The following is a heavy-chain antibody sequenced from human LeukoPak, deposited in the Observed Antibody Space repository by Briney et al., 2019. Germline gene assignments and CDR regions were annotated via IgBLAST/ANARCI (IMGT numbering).Heavy chain of an antibody. Sequence: GSLRLSCATSGFTFSNAWMSWVRQAPGKGLEWIGEINHSGSTNYNPSLKSRVTISVDTSKNQFSLKLSSVTAADTAVYYCARGWPYDSSGYYPQPYFDYWGQGTLVTASS. CDR1: GFTFSNAW. CDR2: INHSGST. D-gene: IGHD3-22*01. CDR3: ARGWPYDSSGYYPQPYFDY. J-gene: IGHJ4*02. V-gene: IGHV4-34*01.